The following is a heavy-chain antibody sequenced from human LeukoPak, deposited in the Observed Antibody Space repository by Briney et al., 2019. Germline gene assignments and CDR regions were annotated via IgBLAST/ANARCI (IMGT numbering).Heavy chain of an antibody. V-gene: IGHV3-30*02. CDR3: AELGITMIGGV. CDR1: GFTFSSYG. J-gene: IGHJ6*04. D-gene: IGHD3-10*02. Sequence: PGGSLRLSCAASGFTFSSYGMHWVRQAPGKGLEWVAFIRYDGNNKYYADSVKGRFTISRDNAENSLYLQMNSLRAEDTAVYYCAELGITMIGGVWGKGTTVTISS. CDR2: IRYDGNNK.